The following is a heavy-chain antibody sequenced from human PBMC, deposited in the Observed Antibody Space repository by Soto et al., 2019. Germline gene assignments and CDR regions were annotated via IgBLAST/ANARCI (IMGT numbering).Heavy chain of an antibody. J-gene: IGHJ4*02. Sequence: PSETLSLTCTVSGGSFSGYFWTWIRQPPGKGLESLAEINHSGITNYNPSVASRVSMSVDTSKNQFPLRLYSGTAADTAVYYCVWGPYNYNSPYFDYWGQGTLVTVSS. CDR2: INHSGIT. CDR1: GGSFSGYF. CDR3: VWGPYNYNSPYFDY. V-gene: IGHV4-34*01. D-gene: IGHD1-1*01.